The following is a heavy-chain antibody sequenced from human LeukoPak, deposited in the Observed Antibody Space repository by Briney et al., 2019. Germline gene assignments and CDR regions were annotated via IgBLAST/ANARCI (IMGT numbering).Heavy chain of an antibody. CDR1: GYIFSSYG. Sequence: GASVKVSCKASGYIFSSYGISWVRQAPGQGLEWMGWISTHNDNKKYAQKLQGRVTMTTDTSTSTAYMELRNLRSDDTAVYYCARAYSYGYITDPLDVWGQGTMVAVSS. CDR3: ARAYSYGYITDPLDV. D-gene: IGHD5-18*01. CDR2: ISTHNDNK. J-gene: IGHJ3*01. V-gene: IGHV1-18*01.